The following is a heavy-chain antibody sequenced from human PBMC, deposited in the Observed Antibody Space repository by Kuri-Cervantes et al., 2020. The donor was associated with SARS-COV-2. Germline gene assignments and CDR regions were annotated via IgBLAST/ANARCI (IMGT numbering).Heavy chain of an antibody. Sequence: ASVKVSCKASGYTFTSYGISWVRQAPGQGLEWMGWISAYNGNTNYAQKLQGRVTITADKSTSTAYMELSSLRSDDTAVYYCARDPIRTDFDWLNGYYYYGMDVWGQGTTVTVSS. D-gene: IGHD3-9*01. V-gene: IGHV1-18*01. J-gene: IGHJ6*02. CDR1: GYTFTSYG. CDR2: ISAYNGNT. CDR3: ARDPIRTDFDWLNGYYYYGMDV.